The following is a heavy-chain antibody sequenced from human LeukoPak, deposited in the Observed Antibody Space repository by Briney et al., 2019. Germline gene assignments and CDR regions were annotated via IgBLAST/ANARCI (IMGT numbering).Heavy chain of an antibody. CDR1: GFIFSSYW. CDR3: ARVSSSWEIFDY. CDR2: IKTDGSST. D-gene: IGHD6-13*01. V-gene: IGHV3-74*01. Sequence: GGSLRLSCAASGFIFSSYWMHWVRQAPGKGLVWVSRIKTDGSSTSYADSVKGRFTISRDNAKNTLYLQMNSLRAEDTAVYYCARVSSSWEIFDYWGQGTLVTVSS. J-gene: IGHJ4*02.